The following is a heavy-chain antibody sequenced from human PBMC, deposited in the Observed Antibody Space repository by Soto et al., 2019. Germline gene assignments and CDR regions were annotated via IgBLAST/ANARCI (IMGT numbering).Heavy chain of an antibody. D-gene: IGHD4-17*01. CDR1: GLTFKNYG. Sequence: QVQLVESGGGVVQPGRSLRTSCAESGLTFKNYGIHWVRQAPGKGLERVAVIWNDGSQKHYVDSVKGRFTISRDNSKSMLYLQMDSLRAEDTALYYCARGPTGNLDYWGQGTLVTVSS. CDR3: ARGPTGNLDY. J-gene: IGHJ4*02. CDR2: IWNDGSQK. V-gene: IGHV3-33*01.